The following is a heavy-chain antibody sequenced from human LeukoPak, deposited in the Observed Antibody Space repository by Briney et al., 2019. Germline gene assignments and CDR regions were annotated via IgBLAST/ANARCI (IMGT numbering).Heavy chain of an antibody. CDR3: ARDNGGGDGYNLSFDY. V-gene: IGHV4-59*12. CDR2: IYYSGST. J-gene: IGHJ4*02. CDR1: GGSIRSYY. D-gene: IGHD5-24*01. Sequence: PSETLSLTCTVSGGSIRSYYWSWIRQPPGKGLEWIGYIYYSGSTNYNPSLKSRVTISVDTSKNQISLKVSSVTAADTAVYYCARDNGGGDGYNLSFDYWGQGTLVTVSS.